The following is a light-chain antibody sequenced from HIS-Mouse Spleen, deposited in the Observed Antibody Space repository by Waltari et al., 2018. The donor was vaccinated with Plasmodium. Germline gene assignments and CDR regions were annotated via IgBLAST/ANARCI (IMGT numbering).Light chain of an antibody. CDR2: DAS. J-gene: IGKJ2*01. Sequence: DLQMTQSPSSLSASVGARVTITCQASQDISNYLNWYQQKPGKAPKLLIYDASNLETGVPSRFSGSGSGTDFTFTISSLQPEDIATYYCQQYDNLPYTFGQGTKLEIK. V-gene: IGKV1-33*01. CDR1: QDISNY. CDR3: QQYDNLPYT.